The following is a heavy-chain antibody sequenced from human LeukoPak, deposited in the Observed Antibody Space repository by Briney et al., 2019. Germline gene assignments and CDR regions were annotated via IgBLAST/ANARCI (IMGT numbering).Heavy chain of an antibody. CDR2: INAGNGNT. J-gene: IGHJ4*02. CDR3: ASLPLDILTGRTAGAFDY. D-gene: IGHD3-9*01. Sequence: ASVKVSCKASGYTFTGYYMHWVRQAPGQRLEWMGWINAGNGNTKYSQKFQGRVTITRDTSASTAYMELSSLRSEDTAVYYCASLPLDILTGRTAGAFDYWGQGTLVTVSS. V-gene: IGHV1-3*01. CDR1: GYTFTGYY.